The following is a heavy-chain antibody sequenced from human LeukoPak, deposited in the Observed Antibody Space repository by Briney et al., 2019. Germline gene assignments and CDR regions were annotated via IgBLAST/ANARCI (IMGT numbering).Heavy chain of an antibody. CDR3: ARDPIVVVTAFDY. CDR2: ISYDGSNK. Sequence: QPGGSLRLSCAASGFTFSSYGMHWVRQAPGKGLEWVAVISYDGSNKYYADSVKGRFTISRDNSKNTLYLQMNSLRAEDTAVYYCARDPIVVVTAFDYWGQGTLVTVSS. D-gene: IGHD2-21*02. CDR1: GFTFSSYG. J-gene: IGHJ4*02. V-gene: IGHV3-30*19.